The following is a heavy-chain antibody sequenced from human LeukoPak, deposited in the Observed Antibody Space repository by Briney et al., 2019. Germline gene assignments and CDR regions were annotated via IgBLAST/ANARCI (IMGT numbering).Heavy chain of an antibody. CDR2: INPDGSDT. D-gene: IGHD4-23*01. CDR3: AKDPVDATPIDY. CDR1: GFTFSDYW. Sequence: GGSLRLSFAASGFTFSDYWMHWVRRVPGKGLVWVSYINPDGSDTNYADSVKGRFTISRDNAKNRLYLQMSGLRAEDTAVYYCAKDPVDATPIDYWGQGTLVTVSS. V-gene: IGHV3-74*01. J-gene: IGHJ4*02.